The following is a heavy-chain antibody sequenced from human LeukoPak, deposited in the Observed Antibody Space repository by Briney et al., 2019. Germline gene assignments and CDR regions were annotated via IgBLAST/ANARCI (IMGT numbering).Heavy chain of an antibody. CDR1: GGSISGYY. CDR3: XXXXXXXXXDNSGQYYFDT. D-gene: IGHD3-22*01. J-gene: IGHJ4*02. V-gene: IGHV4-59*08. Sequence: PSGTLSLTCTASGGSISGYYWSWIRQSPGKRLEWIAYISFTGNTNYNPSLKSRVTISLDTSKTHFSLTLSSLTAADTAVYYCXXXXXXXXXDNSGQYYFDTWGQGALVTVSS. CDR2: ISFTGNT.